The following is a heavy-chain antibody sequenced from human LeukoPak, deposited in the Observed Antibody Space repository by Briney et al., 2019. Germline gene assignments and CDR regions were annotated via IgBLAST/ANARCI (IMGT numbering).Heavy chain of an antibody. CDR2: IYYSGST. V-gene: IGHV4-59*13. Sequence: SETLSLTCTVSGGSISSYYWSWIRQPPGEGLEWIGYIYYSGSTNYNPSPKSRVTISVDTSKNQFSLKLSSVTAADTAVYYCARGRWKTGMDTPYYFDYWGQGTLVTVSS. D-gene: IGHD5-18*01. CDR3: ARGRWKTGMDTPYYFDY. CDR1: GGSISSYY. J-gene: IGHJ4*02.